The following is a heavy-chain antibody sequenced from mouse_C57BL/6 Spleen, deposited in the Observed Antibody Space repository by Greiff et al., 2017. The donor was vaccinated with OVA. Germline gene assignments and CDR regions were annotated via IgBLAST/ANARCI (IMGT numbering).Heavy chain of an antibody. CDR2: IDPSDSYT. V-gene: IGHV1-50*01. CDR1: GYTFTSYW. CDR3: ARRFLYYFDY. J-gene: IGHJ2*01. Sequence: QVHVKQPGAELVKPGASVKLSCKASGYTFTSYWMQWVKQRPGQGLEWIGEIDPSDSYTNYNQKFKGKATLTVDTSSSTAYMQLSSLTSEDSAVYYCARRFLYYFDYWGQGTTLTVSS.